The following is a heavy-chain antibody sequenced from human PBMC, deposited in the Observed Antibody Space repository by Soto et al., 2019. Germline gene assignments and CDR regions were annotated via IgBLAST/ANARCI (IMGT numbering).Heavy chain of an antibody. CDR3: ARTRDYDSSGYYLSDAFDI. CDR1: GFSLSNARMG. V-gene: IGHV2-26*01. D-gene: IGHD3-22*01. CDR2: IFSNDEK. Sequence: QVTLKESGPVLVNPTETLTLTCTVSGFSLSNARMGVSWIRQPPGKALEWLAHIFSNDEKSYSTSLKSRLTISKDTSKSQVVLTMTNMDPVDTATYYCARTRDYDSSGYYLSDAFDIWGQGTMVTVSS. J-gene: IGHJ3*02.